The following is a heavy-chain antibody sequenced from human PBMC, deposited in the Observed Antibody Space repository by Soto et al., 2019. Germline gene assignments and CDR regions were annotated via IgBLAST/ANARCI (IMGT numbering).Heavy chain of an antibody. CDR2: TYYRSKWYN. CDR1: GDSVSSNSAA. CDR3: ARGWAGQQLAISVYYFDY. Sequence: QVQLQQSGPGLVKPSQTLSLTCAISGDSVSSNSAAWNWIRQSPSRGLEWLGRTYYRSKWYNDYAVSVKSRITINPDTSKNQFSLQLNSVTPEDTAVYYCARGWAGQQLAISVYYFDYWGQGTLVTVSS. J-gene: IGHJ4*02. V-gene: IGHV6-1*01. D-gene: IGHD6-13*01.